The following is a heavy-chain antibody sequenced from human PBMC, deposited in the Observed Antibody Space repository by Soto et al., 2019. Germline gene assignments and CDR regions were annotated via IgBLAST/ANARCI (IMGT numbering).Heavy chain of an antibody. CDR2: IYYSGST. J-gene: IGHJ3*02. V-gene: IGHV4-59*01. CDR1: GGSISSYY. Sequence: SETLSVTCSVSGGSISSYYLSWIRQPPGKGLEWIGYIYYSGSTNYNPSLKSRVTISVDTSKNQFSLKLSSVTAADTAVYYCATLDSGYVSDAFDIWGQGTMVTVSS. D-gene: IGHD5-12*01. CDR3: ATLDSGYVSDAFDI.